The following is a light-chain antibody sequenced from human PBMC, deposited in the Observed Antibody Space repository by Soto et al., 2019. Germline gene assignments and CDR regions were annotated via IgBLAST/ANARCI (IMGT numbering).Light chain of an antibody. Sequence: DIQMTQSPSSLFASVGDRVTITCQATQDINIYLNWYQQKPWKAPKVLIYDASSWAGGVPSRFTGSGSGTEFTLTINSLQPDDFATYYCQQYSVYWTFGQGTKVDIK. CDR3: QQYSVYWT. CDR1: QDINIY. CDR2: DAS. V-gene: IGKV1-5*01. J-gene: IGKJ1*01.